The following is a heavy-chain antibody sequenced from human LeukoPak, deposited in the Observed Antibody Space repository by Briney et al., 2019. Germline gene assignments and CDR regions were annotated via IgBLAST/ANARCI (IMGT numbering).Heavy chain of an antibody. V-gene: IGHV3-23*01. Sequence: PGGSLRLSCAASGFTFSSYAMSWVRQAPGKGLEWVSAISGSGGSTYYADSVKGRFTISRDNSKNTLYLQMNSLRAEDTAVYYCARARRSSSWTHDAFDIWGQGTMVTVSS. CDR1: GFTFSSYA. J-gene: IGHJ3*02. CDR3: ARARRSSSWTHDAFDI. D-gene: IGHD6-13*01. CDR2: ISGSGGST.